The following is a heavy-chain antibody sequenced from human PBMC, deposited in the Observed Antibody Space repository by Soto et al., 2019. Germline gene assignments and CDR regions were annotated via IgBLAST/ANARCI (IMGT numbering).Heavy chain of an antibody. CDR3: AGQIYSGYSWFDP. V-gene: IGHV1-18*01. Sequence: QVQLVQSGAEVKKPGASVKVSCKVSGYTSTNYGISWVRQAPGQGLEWMGWISAHNDNTYYAQKFHGRVTMTTDTSTSTDYMELRSLRSDDTAVYYCAGQIYSGYSWFDPWGQGTLVTVSS. D-gene: IGHD5-12*01. CDR2: ISAHNDNT. J-gene: IGHJ5*02. CDR1: GYTSTNYG.